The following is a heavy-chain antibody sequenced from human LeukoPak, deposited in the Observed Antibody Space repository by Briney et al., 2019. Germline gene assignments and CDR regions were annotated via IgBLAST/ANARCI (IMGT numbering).Heavy chain of an antibody. D-gene: IGHD3-3*01. CDR3: ARGRDCWSGGDV. J-gene: IGHJ6*03. CDR2: NGTPGDT. Sequence: PETFLILSSASCGFTFSSYDIHCVIQATAEDLQWVSANGTPGDTYYSGSVNGRFTISRENTKNSLYLQMNSLRAGATAVYYCARGRDCWSGGDVWGKGNRDSVFS. CDR1: GFTFSSYD. V-gene: IGHV3-13*01.